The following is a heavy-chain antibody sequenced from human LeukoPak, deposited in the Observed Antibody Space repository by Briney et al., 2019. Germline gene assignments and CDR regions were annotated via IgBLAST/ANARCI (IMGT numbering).Heavy chain of an antibody. J-gene: IGHJ5*02. CDR2: INHSGST. V-gene: IGHV4-34*01. D-gene: IGHD3-10*01. Sequence: NPSETLSLTCAVHGASFSGYYWSWIRQPPGKGLELIGEINHSGSTNSNPSLRSRVTISVDTSKNQFSLTLSSVTAADTAIYYCARHATVGKAITLVRGVKRGWFDPWGQGTLVTVSS. CDR3: ARHATVGKAITLVRGVKRGWFDP. CDR1: GASFSGYY.